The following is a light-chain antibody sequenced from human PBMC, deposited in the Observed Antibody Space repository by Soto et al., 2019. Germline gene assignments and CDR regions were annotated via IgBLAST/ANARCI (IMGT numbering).Light chain of an antibody. CDR2: GAS. J-gene: IGKJ2*01. CDR3: QQYNNWPLT. CDR1: QSVSTN. Sequence: EIVMTQSPATLSVSPGERATLSCRASQSVSTNLAWYQQKPGQAPRLLISGASSRATGIPARFSGSGSGTEVTLSISSLQSEDSAVYYCQQYNNWPLTFGQGTNLEIK. V-gene: IGKV3-15*01.